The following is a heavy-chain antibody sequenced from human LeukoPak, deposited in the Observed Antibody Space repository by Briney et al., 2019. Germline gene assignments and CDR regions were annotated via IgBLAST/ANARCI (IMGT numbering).Heavy chain of an antibody. CDR3: ARGAPVEIAAAPDRGWFDP. CDR2: IIASGDTT. J-gene: IGHJ5*02. CDR1: RFTFSSYA. D-gene: IGHD6-13*01. Sequence: GGSLRLSCAASRFTFSSYAMTWVRQAPGKGLEWVSSIIASGDTTYYADSVKGRFTISRDNAKNSLYLQMNSLRAEDTAVYYCARGAPVEIAAAPDRGWFDPWGQGTLVTVSS. V-gene: IGHV3-23*01.